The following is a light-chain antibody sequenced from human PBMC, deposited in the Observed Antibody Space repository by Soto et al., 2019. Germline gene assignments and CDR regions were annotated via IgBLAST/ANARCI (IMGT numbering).Light chain of an antibody. V-gene: IGKV3-11*01. CDR1: QSVSSY. Sequence: EIVLTQSPGTLSLSPGERATLSCRTSQSVSSYLAWYQQNPGQAPRLLIYDASNRATGIPARFSGSGSGTDFTLTISSLEPEYFAVYYCQQRSNLPNNFGQGTKVDIK. CDR2: DAS. J-gene: IGKJ2*01. CDR3: QQRSNLPNN.